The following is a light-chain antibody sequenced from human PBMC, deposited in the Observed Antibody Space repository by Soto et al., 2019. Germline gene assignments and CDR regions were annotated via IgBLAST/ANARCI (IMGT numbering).Light chain of an antibody. V-gene: IGLV1-44*01. CDR1: SSNIGSNT. J-gene: IGLJ3*02. CDR3: AAWDDSLNGRV. Sequence: QTVVTQPPSASGTPGQRVTISCSGSSSNIGSNTVNWYQQLPGTAPKLLIYSNNQRPSGVPDRFSGSKSDTSASLAISGLQSEDEADYSCAAWDDSLNGRVFGGGTKVTVL. CDR2: SNN.